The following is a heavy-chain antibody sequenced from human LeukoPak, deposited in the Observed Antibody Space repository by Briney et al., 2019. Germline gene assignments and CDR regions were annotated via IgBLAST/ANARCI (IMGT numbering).Heavy chain of an antibody. D-gene: IGHD3-16*01. V-gene: IGHV3-7*03. CDR1: GFTFSSYC. CDR3: ARGGGLDV. Sequence: GGSLRLSGAASGFTFSSYCMNCARQAPGKGLEWLASINHNGNVNYYVDSVKGRFTISRDNAKNSLYLQMSNLRAEDTAVYFCARGGGLDVWGQGATVTVSS. J-gene: IGHJ6*02. CDR2: INHNGNVN.